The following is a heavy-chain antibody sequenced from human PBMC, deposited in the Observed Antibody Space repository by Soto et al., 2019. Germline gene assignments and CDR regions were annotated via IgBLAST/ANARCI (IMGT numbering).Heavy chain of an antibody. CDR1: GASISSSSYY. V-gene: IGHV4-39*01. CDR2: IYYSGST. CDR3: ARRAARADYYYYHGMDV. D-gene: IGHD6-19*01. Sequence: SEPLSLTFTVSGASISSSSYYWGWIRQPPGKGLEWIGSIYYSGSTYYTPSLKSRVTISVDTSKNQFSLKLSSVTAADTAVYYCARRAARADYYYYHGMDVWGQGTTVT. J-gene: IGHJ6*02.